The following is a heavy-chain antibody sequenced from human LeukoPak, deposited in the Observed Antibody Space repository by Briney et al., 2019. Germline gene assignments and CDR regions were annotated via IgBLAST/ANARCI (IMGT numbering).Heavy chain of an antibody. CDR3: ARHYSNYVELWFDP. Sequence: SETLSLTCTVSGDSVSSTGYYWGWIRQPPGKGLEWIGRIYTSGSTNYNPSLKSRVTMSVDTSKNQFSLKLSSVTAADTAVYYCARHYSNYVELWFDPWGQGTLVTVSS. V-gene: IGHV4-39*07. CDR1: GDSVSSTGYY. CDR2: IYTSGST. D-gene: IGHD4-11*01. J-gene: IGHJ5*02.